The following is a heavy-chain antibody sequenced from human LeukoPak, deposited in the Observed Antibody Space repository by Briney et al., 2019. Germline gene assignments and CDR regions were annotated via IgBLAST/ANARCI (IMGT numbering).Heavy chain of an antibody. CDR2: ISGSGGST. Sequence: GGSLRLSCAASGITFSNYAMSWVRQAPGKGLEWVSAISGSGGSTYYADSVKGRFTISRDNSKNTLYLQMNSLRAEDTAVYYCAKDIVVVPAAIGDFDYWGQGTLVTVSS. CDR3: AKDIVVVPAAIGDFDY. D-gene: IGHD2-2*02. CDR1: GITFSNYA. J-gene: IGHJ4*02. V-gene: IGHV3-23*01.